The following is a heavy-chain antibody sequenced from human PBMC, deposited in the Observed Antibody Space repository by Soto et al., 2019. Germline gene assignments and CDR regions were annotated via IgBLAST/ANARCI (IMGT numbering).Heavy chain of an antibody. CDR3: TSAFLATVTTLQYNWFDP. J-gene: IGHJ5*02. Sequence: EVQLVESGGGLVQPGGSLKLSCAASGFTFSGSAMHWVRQASGKVLEWVGRIRSKATSYATAYAASVKGRFTISRDYAKNTAYLRMNSLKTEDTAVYYCTSAFLATVTTLQYNWFDPWGEGTLVTVSS. CDR2: IRSKATSYAT. CDR1: GFTFSGSA. V-gene: IGHV3-73*02. D-gene: IGHD4-17*01.